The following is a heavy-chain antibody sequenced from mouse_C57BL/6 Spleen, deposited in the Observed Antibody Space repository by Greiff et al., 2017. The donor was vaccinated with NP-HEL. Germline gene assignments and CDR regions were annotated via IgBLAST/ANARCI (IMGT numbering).Heavy chain of an antibody. CDR1: GYAFSSYW. J-gene: IGHJ4*01. CDR3: ARHDYYAMDY. V-gene: IGHV1-80*01. CDR2: IYPGDGDT. Sequence: VQLQQSGASVKISCKASGYAFSSYWMNWVKQRPGKGLEWIGQIYPGDGDTNYNGKFKGKATLTADKSSSTAYMQLSSLTSEDSAVYFCARHDYYAMDYWGQGTSVTVSS.